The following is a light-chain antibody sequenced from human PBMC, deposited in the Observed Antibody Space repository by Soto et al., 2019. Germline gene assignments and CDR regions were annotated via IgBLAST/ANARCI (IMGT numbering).Light chain of an antibody. V-gene: IGKV1-9*01. CDR3: QQPHSYPRT. J-gene: IGKJ3*01. CDR2: SAS. Sequence: IQLTQSPSSLSASAGDRVTITCRASQGISSYLAWYQQKPGKAPKLLMHSASTLQSGVPSRFSGSGSGTEFTLTISSLQPEDFATYYCQQPHSYPRTFGLGTNVDIK. CDR1: QGISSY.